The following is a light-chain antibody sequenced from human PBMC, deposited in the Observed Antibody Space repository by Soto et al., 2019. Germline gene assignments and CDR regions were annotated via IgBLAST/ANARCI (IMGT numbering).Light chain of an antibody. CDR1: QSVSSN. CDR2: GAS. J-gene: IGKJ4*01. Sequence: EVLMTQSPATLSLSPGERATLSCRASQSVSSNLAWYQQRRGQAPRLLIYGASSRATGIPARFSGSGSGTDFTLTITSLRFKNFEVYYCQKYNNGPPLIFGGGTKGKIK. V-gene: IGKV3D-15*01. CDR3: QKYNNGPPLI.